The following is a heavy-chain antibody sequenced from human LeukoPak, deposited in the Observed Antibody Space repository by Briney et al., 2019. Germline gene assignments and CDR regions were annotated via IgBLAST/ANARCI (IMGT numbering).Heavy chain of an antibody. V-gene: IGHV3-64D*06. CDR2: ISTNGGST. CDR3: VPLGYCSGTSCPHY. Sequence: GGSLRLSCSPSGFTFSSYAMHWVRQAPGKGLEYVSAISTNGGSTYYADSVKGRFTISRDNSKNTLYLQMSSLRAEDTAVYYCVPLGYCSGTSCPHYWGQGALVAVSS. CDR1: GFTFSSYA. J-gene: IGHJ4*02. D-gene: IGHD2-15*01.